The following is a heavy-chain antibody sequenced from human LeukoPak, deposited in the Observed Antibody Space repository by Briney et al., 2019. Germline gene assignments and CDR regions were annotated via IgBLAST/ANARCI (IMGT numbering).Heavy chain of an antibody. D-gene: IGHD3-22*01. J-gene: IGHJ5*02. Sequence: GGSLRLSCAASGFSFSSYAMSWVRQAPGKGLEWVSVISGGGGSTYYADSVKGRFTISRDNSKNTLYLQMNSLRVEDTAVYYCAKDDRYYYDSSGYYQTWGQGTLVTVSS. V-gene: IGHV3-23*01. CDR2: ISGGGGST. CDR1: GFSFSSYA. CDR3: AKDDRYYYDSSGYYQT.